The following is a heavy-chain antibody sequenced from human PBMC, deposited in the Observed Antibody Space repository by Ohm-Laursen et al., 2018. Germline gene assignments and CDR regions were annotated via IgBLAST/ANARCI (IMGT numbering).Heavy chain of an antibody. CDR3: ARGKVRGVTGPDF. V-gene: IGHV3-66*01. J-gene: IGHJ4*02. Sequence: SLRLSCAASGFIVNSNHMSWVRQAPGKGLEWVSVINTEDQTFYLNSVKGRFSISRDNSKNTVYLQMNSVRVEDTAVYYCARGKVRGVTGPDFWGQGTLVTVSS. CDR1: GFIVNSNH. CDR2: INTEDQT. D-gene: IGHD1-14*01.